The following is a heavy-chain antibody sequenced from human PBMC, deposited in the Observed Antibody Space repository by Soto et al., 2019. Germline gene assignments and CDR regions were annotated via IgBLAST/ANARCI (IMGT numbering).Heavy chain of an antibody. J-gene: IGHJ4*02. CDR1: GGIFSTYA. V-gene: IGHV1-69*01. CDR3: ARDRDDYGSGNYYNRIDF. CDR2: IIPIFGTP. D-gene: IGHD3-10*01. Sequence: QVQLVQSGAEVKKPGSSVKVSCKASGGIFSTYAISWLRQAPGQGLEWMGGIIPIFGTPNYAQRFQGRVTITADESTSTAYMELSRLRCEETAVYYCARDRDDYGSGNYYNRIDFWGQGTLVTVSS.